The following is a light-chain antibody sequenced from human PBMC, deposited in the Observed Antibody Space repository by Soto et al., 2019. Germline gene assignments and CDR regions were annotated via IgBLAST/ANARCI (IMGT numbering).Light chain of an antibody. CDR1: QSISNY. J-gene: IGKJ4*01. V-gene: IGKV1-39*01. Sequence: DIQLTQSPSSLSASVGDRVTITCRASQSISNYLNWYQQKPGKPPKVLISAASSLQRGVPSRFSGGGSGTDFTLTISSLHPEDFATYYCQQSYTLSPLTFGGGTKVEI. CDR2: AAS. CDR3: QQSYTLSPLT.